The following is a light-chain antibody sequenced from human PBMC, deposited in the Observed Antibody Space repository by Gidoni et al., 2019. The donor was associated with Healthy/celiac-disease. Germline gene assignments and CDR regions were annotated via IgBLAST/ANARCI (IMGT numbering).Light chain of an antibody. CDR2: AAS. CDR1: QRISSY. J-gene: IGKJ1*01. CDR3: QHSYSTSWT. Sequence: DIKMTQSPSSLSAAVGDRVTITCRASQRISSYLYWYQQKPGTAPKLLIYAASSLQSGVPSRVSGSGSGSDFTISILILQPEDFATYYCQHSYSTSWTFGQGTKVEIK. V-gene: IGKV1-39*01.